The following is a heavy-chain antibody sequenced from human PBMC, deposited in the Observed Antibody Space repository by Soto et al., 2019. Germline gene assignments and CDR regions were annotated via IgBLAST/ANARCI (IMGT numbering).Heavy chain of an antibody. CDR3: ATGADGYYDVLTGYYKMGYFDY. Sequence: PWGSLRLSCSGSGFTFSNAWMSWGRQAPGKGLAWVGRIKSKTDGGTADYAAPVKGRFTISRDDSKNTLYLQMNSLKTEDTAVYYCATGADGYYDVLTGYYKMGYFDYWGQGTLVTVS. CDR2: IKSKTDGGTA. V-gene: IGHV3-15*01. CDR1: GFTFSNAW. J-gene: IGHJ4*02. D-gene: IGHD3-9*01.